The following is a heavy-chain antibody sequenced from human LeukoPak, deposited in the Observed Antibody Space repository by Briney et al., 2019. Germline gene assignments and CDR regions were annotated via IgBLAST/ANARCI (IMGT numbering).Heavy chain of an antibody. Sequence: ASVKVSCKASGYTFTSYYMHWVRQAPGQGLEWMGIINPSGGSTSYAQKFQGRVTMTRDTSTSTVYMELSSLRSEDTAVYYCARDWYYYDSSGYGAFDIWSQGTMVTVSS. CDR1: GYTFTSYY. CDR3: ARDWYYYDSSGYGAFDI. CDR2: INPSGGST. D-gene: IGHD3-22*01. J-gene: IGHJ3*02. V-gene: IGHV1-46*01.